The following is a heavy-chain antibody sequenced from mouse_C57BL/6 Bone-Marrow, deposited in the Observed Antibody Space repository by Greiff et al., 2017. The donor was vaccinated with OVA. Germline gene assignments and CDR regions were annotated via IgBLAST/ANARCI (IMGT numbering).Heavy chain of an antibody. CDR3: ARRGYYYGSSYVDY. D-gene: IGHD1-1*01. J-gene: IGHJ2*01. CDR2: IYPSASET. Sequence: QVQLQQPGAELVRPGSSVKLSCKASGYTFTSYWMDWVKQRPGHGLDWIGNIYPSASETHYNQKFKDTATLTVDKSSSTAYMQLSSLTSEDSAVYYCARRGYYYGSSYVDYWGQGTTLTVSS. CDR1: GYTFTSYW. V-gene: IGHV1-61*01.